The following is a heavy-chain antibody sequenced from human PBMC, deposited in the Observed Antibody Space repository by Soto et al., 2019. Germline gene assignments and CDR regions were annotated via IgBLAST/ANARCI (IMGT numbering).Heavy chain of an antibody. V-gene: IGHV4-4*02. CDR2: IYHSGST. CDR1: GGSISSSNW. J-gene: IGHJ4*02. D-gene: IGHD3-10*01. Sequence: PSETLSLTCAVSGGSISSSNWWSWVRQPPGKGLEWIGEIYHSGSTNYNPSLKSRVTISVDKSKNQFSLKLSSVTAADTAVYYCARVVRAILWFGEQRFDYSGQVTLVTVSS. CDR3: ARVVRAILWFGEQRFDY.